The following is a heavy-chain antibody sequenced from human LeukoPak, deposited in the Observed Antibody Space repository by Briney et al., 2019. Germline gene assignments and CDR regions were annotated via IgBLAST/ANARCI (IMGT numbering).Heavy chain of an antibody. CDR3: ARDTYYYDSSGYPYYYYYMDV. D-gene: IGHD3-22*01. CDR1: GVSISSYY. J-gene: IGHJ6*03. CDR2: IYYSGST. V-gene: IGHV4-59*01. Sequence: SETLSLTCTVSGVSISSYYWSWIRQPPGKGLEWIGYIYYSGSTNYNPSLKSRVTISVATSKNQFSLKLSSVTAADTAVYYCARDTYYYDSSGYPYYYYYMDVWGKGTTVTVSS.